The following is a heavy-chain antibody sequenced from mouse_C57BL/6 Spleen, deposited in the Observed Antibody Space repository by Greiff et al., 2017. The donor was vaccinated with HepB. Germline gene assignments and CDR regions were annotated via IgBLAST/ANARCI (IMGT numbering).Heavy chain of an antibody. CDR1: GFTFSSYA. J-gene: IGHJ1*03. CDR2: ISDGGSYT. V-gene: IGHV5-4*01. CDR3: ARGYSPYWYFDV. D-gene: IGHD2-12*01. Sequence: EVHLVESGGGLVKPGGSLKLSCAASGFTFSSYAMSWVRQTPEKRLEWVATISDGGSYTYYPDNVKGRFTISRDNAKNNLYLQMSHLKSEDTAIYYCARGYSPYWYFDVWGTGTTVTVSS.